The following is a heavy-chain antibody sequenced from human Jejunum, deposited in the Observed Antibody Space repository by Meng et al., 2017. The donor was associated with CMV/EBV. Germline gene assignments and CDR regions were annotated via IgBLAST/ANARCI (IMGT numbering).Heavy chain of an antibody. D-gene: IGHD3-3*01. CDR1: GFSFSASV. CDR2: INHDGTEA. J-gene: IGHJ4*02. V-gene: IGHV3-74*01. CDR3: VKDFAWSIDF. Sequence: EVQLVESRGGLFQPGGSLRLSCAASGFSFSASVMHWVRQDPGQGLVWVARINHDGTEAIYRDSVRGRFTVSRDNTKNTVSLEMNSLRVEDTALYYCVKDFAWSIDFWGQGVLVTVSS.